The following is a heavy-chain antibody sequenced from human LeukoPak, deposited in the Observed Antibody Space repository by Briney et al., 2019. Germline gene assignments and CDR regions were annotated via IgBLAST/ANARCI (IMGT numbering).Heavy chain of an antibody. J-gene: IGHJ1*01. CDR3: AKDGDSSGYYWLGYFQH. D-gene: IGHD3-22*01. Sequence: GRSLRLSCTPSGFTFSSYGMHWVRQAPGKGLQWVAVISYDGSNKYYADSVKGRFTISRDNSKNTLYLQMNSLRAEDTAVYYCAKDGDSSGYYWLGYFQHWGQGTLVTVSS. V-gene: IGHV3-30*18. CDR1: GFTFSSYG. CDR2: ISYDGSNK.